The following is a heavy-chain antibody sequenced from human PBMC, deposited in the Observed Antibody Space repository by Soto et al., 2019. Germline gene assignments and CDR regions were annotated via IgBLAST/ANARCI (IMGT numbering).Heavy chain of an antibody. V-gene: IGHV1-2*04. D-gene: IGHD6-13*01. J-gene: IGHJ6*03. CDR2: INPNSGST. CDR3: ARVGTAAGPYYYYYYMDV. Sequence: ASVKVSCKASGYTFTGYYMHWVRQAPGQGLEWMGWINPNSGSTSYAQKFQGWVTTTRNTSISTAYMELSSLRSEDTAVYYCARVGTAAGPYYYYYYMDVWGKGTTVTSP. CDR1: GYTFTGYY.